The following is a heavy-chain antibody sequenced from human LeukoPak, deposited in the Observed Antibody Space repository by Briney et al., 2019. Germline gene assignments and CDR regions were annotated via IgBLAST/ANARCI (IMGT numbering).Heavy chain of an antibody. V-gene: IGHV3-23*01. J-gene: IGHJ4*02. Sequence: GGSLRLSCAASGSTFSSYAMNWVRQAPGKGLEWVSAISGRGDNSYYTDSVRGRFTISRDNSRNTLYLQMNSLRAEDTAVYYCAKCLLLRSDDYAPFDYWGQGILVTVSS. CDR1: GSTFSSYA. CDR2: ISGRGDNS. D-gene: IGHD4-17*01. CDR3: AKCLLLRSDDYAPFDY.